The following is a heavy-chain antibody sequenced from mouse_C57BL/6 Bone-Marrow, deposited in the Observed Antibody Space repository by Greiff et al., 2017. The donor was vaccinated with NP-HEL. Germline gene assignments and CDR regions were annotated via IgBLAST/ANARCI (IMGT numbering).Heavy chain of an antibody. CDR2: ISGGGGNT. Sequence: EVKVVESGGGLVKPGGSLKLSCAASGFTFSSYTMSWVRQTPEKRLEWVATISGGGGNTYYPDSVKGRFTISRDNAKNTLYLQMSSLRSEDTALYYCARRVYYFDYWGQGTTLTVSS. V-gene: IGHV5-9*01. CDR1: GFTFSSYT. CDR3: ARRVYYFDY. J-gene: IGHJ2*01.